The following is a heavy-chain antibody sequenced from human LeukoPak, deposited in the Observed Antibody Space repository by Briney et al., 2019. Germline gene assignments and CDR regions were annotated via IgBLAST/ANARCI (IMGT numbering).Heavy chain of an antibody. V-gene: IGHV3-23*01. J-gene: IGHJ4*02. CDR1: GFTFSSYA. CDR3: AKECSGSYYSFDY. Sequence: GGSLRLSCAASGFTFSSYAMNWVRQAPGKGLEWVSGISGSGGNTYYADSVKGRFTISRDNSKNTLYLQMISLRAEDTAVYYCAKECSGSYYSFDYWGQGTLVTVSS. D-gene: IGHD1-26*01. CDR2: ISGSGGNT.